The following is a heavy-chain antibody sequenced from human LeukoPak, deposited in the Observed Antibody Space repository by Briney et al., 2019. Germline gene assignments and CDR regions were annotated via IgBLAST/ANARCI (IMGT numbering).Heavy chain of an antibody. D-gene: IGHD2/OR15-2a*01. CDR2: ISGSGGST. J-gene: IGHJ4*02. V-gene: IGHV3-23*01. CDR1: GFTFSSYA. CDR3: AKVLHLTKYYFDY. Sequence: GGSLRLSCAASGFTFSSYAMSWVRQDPGKGLEWVSAISGSGGSTYYADSVKGRFTISRDNSKNTLYLQMNSLRAEDTAVYYCAKVLHLTKYYFDYWGQGTLVTVSS.